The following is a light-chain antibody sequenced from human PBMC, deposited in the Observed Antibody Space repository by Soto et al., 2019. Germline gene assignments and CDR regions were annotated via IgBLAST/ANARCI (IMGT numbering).Light chain of an antibody. Sequence: EIVLTQSPATLSLSPGERATLSCRASQTFSSHLAWYQQKPGQAPRLLIYDASKRATGIPARFSGRGSETDFTLTISSLEPEDFAVYYCQQRSNWPPVITFGQGTRLEIK. J-gene: IGKJ5*01. V-gene: IGKV3-11*01. CDR3: QQRSNWPPVIT. CDR1: QTFSSH. CDR2: DAS.